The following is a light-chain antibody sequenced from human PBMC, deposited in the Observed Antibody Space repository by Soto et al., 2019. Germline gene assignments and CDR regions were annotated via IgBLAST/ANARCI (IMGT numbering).Light chain of an antibody. Sequence: DIPMTQSPSSLSASVGDRVTITCQASQDINTYLNWYQQKPGKAPNLLIYDAFKLETGVPSRFSGGGSGTDFTFTVTSLQPEDIATYFCQHYDNLLLTFGGGTKVEL. CDR3: QHYDNLLLT. J-gene: IGKJ4*01. CDR1: QDINTY. CDR2: DAF. V-gene: IGKV1-33*01.